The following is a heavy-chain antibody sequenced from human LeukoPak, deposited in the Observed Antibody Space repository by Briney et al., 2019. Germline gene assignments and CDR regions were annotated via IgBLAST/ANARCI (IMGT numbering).Heavy chain of an antibody. V-gene: IGHV3-74*01. CDR2: INGDGSWT. D-gene: IGHD2-2*01. CDR1: GNYW. Sequence: GGSLRLSCAASGNYWMHWVRQAPGKGLVWVSHINGDGSWTTYADSVKGRFTISKDNAKNTVYLQMNNLRAEDTAVYYCVSFYETYWGRGTLVTVS. CDR3: VSFYETY. J-gene: IGHJ4*02.